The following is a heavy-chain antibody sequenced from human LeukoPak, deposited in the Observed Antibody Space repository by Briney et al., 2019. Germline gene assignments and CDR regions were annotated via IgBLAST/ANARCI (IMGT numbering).Heavy chain of an antibody. V-gene: IGHV3-30*02. CDR2: IRFDGSNK. Sequence: GVSLRLSCAASGFTLNTYGMHWVRQAPGKGLEWVAFIRFDGSNKYYAASVKGRFTISRDNSKNTLYLQMKSLRPEDTAVYYCARGDGYCSSASCSGNWGQGTLVTVSS. CDR3: ARGDGYCSSASCSGN. CDR1: GFTLNTYG. J-gene: IGHJ4*02. D-gene: IGHD2-2*03.